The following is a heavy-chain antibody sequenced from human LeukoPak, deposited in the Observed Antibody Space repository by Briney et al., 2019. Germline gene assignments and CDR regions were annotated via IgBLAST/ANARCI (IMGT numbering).Heavy chain of an antibody. CDR2: IRYDGSNK. Sequence: PGGSLRLSCAASVFTLCSDGMHRVRPAPGKGLGWVAFIRYDGSNKYYADSVKGQFTNSRDNSKNTPYLQMNSLIAEGTAVYCCAEGEFLLWFDPWGQGTLVTVSS. V-gene: IGHV3-30*02. J-gene: IGHJ5*02. CDR1: VFTLCSDG. D-gene: IGHD3-3*01. CDR3: AEGEFLLWFDP.